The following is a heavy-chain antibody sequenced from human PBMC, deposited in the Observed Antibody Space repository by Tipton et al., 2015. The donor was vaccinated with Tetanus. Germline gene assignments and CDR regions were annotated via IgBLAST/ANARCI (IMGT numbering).Heavy chain of an antibody. Sequence: SLRLSCAASGFTFSSYAMSWVRQAPGKGLEWVSGISGSGGTTNYADSVKGRFTISRDNSKNIFFLHIHSPRADDTAVYYCAKEADREGGSTWYTGNFDSWGQGTQVTVSS. CDR3: AKEADREGGSTWYTGNFDS. J-gene: IGHJ4*02. CDR2: ISGSGGTT. V-gene: IGHV3-23*01. CDR1: GFTFSSYA. D-gene: IGHD6-13*01.